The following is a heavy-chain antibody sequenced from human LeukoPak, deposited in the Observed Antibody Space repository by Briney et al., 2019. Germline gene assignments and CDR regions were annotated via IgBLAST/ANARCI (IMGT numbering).Heavy chain of an antibody. J-gene: IGHJ3*02. V-gene: IGHV4-59*01. CDR3: AREGVLVAFDI. D-gene: IGHD3-10*01. Sequence: SETLSLTCTVSGGSLSNYYWSWIRQPPGKGLEWIGYVYYSGSTNYNPSLKSRVTISVDTSKNQFSLKLSSVTAADTAVYYCAREGVLVAFDIWGQGTMVTVSS. CDR1: GGSLSNYY. CDR2: VYYSGST.